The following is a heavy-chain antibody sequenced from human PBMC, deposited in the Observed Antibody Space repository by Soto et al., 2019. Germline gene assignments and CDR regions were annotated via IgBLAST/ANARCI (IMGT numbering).Heavy chain of an antibody. CDR2: FFWDDDK. Sequence: QITLKESGPPLVKPTQTLTLTCTFSGFSLSTSGVGVGWIRQPPGKALEWLALFFWDDDKRYSPSLKSRLTITKDTSKNQVVLTMTNMDPVDTATYYCAHRYCSGGTCYIFDYWGQGILVTVSS. D-gene: IGHD2-15*01. CDR1: GFSLSTSGVG. CDR3: AHRYCSGGTCYIFDY. V-gene: IGHV2-5*02. J-gene: IGHJ4*02.